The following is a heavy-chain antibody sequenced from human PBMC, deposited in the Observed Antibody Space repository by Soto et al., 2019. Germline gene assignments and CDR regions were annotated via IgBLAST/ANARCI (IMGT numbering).Heavy chain of an antibody. D-gene: IGHD3-3*01. CDR1: GFIFSDFG. CDR2: IWSDGSIK. V-gene: IGHV3-33*01. CDR3: ARGNIKTFGVLITIPFDY. J-gene: IGHJ4*02. Sequence: GGSLRLSCAASGFIFSDFGMHWVRQAPGKGLEWVAVIWSDGSIKYYADSVKGRFSISRDNDNDTLYLRMDSLRADDTAVYYCARGNIKTFGVLITIPFDYWGQGTLVTVSS.